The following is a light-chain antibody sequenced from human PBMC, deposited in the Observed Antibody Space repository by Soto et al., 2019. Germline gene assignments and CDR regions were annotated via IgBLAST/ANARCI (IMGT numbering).Light chain of an antibody. Sequence: QSALTQPASVSGSPGQSITISCTGTSSDVGGYKYVSWYQQHPGNAPKLMIYDVSNRPSGVSNRFSGSKSGNTASLTISGLQSEDEADYYWSSYTSSSSYVFGSGTKVTVL. J-gene: IGLJ1*01. CDR1: SSDVGGYKY. V-gene: IGLV2-14*03. CDR3: SSYTSSSSYV. CDR2: DVS.